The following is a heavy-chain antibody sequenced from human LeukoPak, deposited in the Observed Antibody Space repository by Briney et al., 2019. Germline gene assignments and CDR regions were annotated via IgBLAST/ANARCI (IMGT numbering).Heavy chain of an antibody. CDR1: GFTFSSYS. D-gene: IGHD1-26*01. V-gene: IGHV3-48*01. CDR2: ISSASNTI. CDR3: AKILSIVGATEPFDY. Sequence: GESLRLSCAASGFTFSSYSMNWVRQAPGKGLEWVSYISSASNTIYYADSVKGRFTISRDNAKNSLYLQMNSLRAEDTAVYYCAKILSIVGATEPFDYWGQGTLVTVSS. J-gene: IGHJ4*02.